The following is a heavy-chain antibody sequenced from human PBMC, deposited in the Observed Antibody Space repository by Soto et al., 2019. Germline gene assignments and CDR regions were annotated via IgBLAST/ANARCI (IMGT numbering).Heavy chain of an antibody. CDR3: ATAVTAGTYYNYGLDV. D-gene: IGHD2-21*02. Sequence: QVHLVQSGAEVKKPGSSVNISCKASGGTFGTYGLNWVRQFPGQGLEWMGGIIPASDTENYAQKFQGRVTITADKSTNIAHMQMDSLTSADSAVYCCATAVTAGTYYNYGLDVWGQGTTVTVS. J-gene: IGHJ6*02. CDR1: GGTFGTYG. CDR2: IIPASDTE. V-gene: IGHV1-69*14.